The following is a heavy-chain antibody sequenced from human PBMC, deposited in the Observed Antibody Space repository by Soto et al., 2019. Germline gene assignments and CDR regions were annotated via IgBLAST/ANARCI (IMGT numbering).Heavy chain of an antibody. CDR3: AKEQSWKATDY. V-gene: IGHV3-23*01. D-gene: IGHD1-1*01. CDR1: GFTFSNYA. J-gene: IGHJ4*02. Sequence: EVQLLESGGGLVQPGGSLRLSCAASGFTFSNYAMSWVRQAPGRGLEWVSIISGTGGSTYYADSVKGRFTISRDNPKNTLYLQMTSLRAEDTALYYCAKEQSWKATDYWGQGTLVTIFS. CDR2: ISGTGGST.